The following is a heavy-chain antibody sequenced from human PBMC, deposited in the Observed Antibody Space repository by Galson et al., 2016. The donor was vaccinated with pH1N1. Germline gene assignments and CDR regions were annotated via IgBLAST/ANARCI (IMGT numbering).Heavy chain of an antibody. Sequence: CAISGDSVSSNSSTWNWIRQSPSRGLEWLGRTYYRSKWYNDYAESVKSRIIISPDTSKNQLSLQLNSVTHADPAVYYCARGVIDYDFWSGYQDHAAFDIWGQGTMVIVSS. J-gene: IGHJ3*02. CDR3: ARGVIDYDFWSGYQDHAAFDI. V-gene: IGHV6-1*01. CDR1: GDSVSSNSST. CDR2: TYYRSKWYN. D-gene: IGHD3-3*01.